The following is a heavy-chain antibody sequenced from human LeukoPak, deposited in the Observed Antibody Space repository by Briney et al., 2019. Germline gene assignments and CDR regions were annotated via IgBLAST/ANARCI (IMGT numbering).Heavy chain of an antibody. CDR3: ARGRIGTDYYYFYMDV. CDR1: GFTFSDYY. CDR2: IYSGGST. J-gene: IGHJ6*03. D-gene: IGHD2/OR15-2a*01. Sequence: GGSLRLSCAASGFTFSDYYMSWVRQAPGKGLEWVSVIYSGGSTYYADSVKGRFTISRDNSKNTLYLQMNSLRAEDTAVYYCARGRIGTDYYYFYMDVWGKGTTVTVSS. V-gene: IGHV3-53*01.